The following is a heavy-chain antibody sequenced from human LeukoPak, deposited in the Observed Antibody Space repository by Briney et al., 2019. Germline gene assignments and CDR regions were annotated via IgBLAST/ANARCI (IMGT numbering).Heavy chain of an antibody. Sequence: SETLSLTCTVSGGSISYYYWSWIRQPAGKGLEWIGRISTSGSTNYNPSLKSRVTMSVDTSKNQFSLKLSSMTAADTAVYYCARGDDSSGQGYWGQGTLVTVSS. CDR2: ISTSGST. J-gene: IGHJ4*02. CDR3: ARGDDSSGQGY. CDR1: GGSISYYY. D-gene: IGHD3-22*01. V-gene: IGHV4-4*07.